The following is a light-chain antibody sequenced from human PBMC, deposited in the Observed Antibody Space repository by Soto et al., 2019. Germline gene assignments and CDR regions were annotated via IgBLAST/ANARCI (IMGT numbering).Light chain of an antibody. Sequence: QAVVTQPPSASGTPGQRVTISCSGSSSNIGANLVNWYQQFPGTAPKLLFYSNNQRPSGVPDRFSGSKSDTSASLAISGLQSEDEADYYCATWDDSLLFGGGTKLTVL. J-gene: IGLJ2*01. V-gene: IGLV1-44*01. CDR1: SSNIGANL. CDR3: ATWDDSLL. CDR2: SNN.